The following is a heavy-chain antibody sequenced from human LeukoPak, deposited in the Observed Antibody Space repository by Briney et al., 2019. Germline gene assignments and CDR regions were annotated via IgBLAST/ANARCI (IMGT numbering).Heavy chain of an antibody. CDR2: INHSGST. CDR3: ARDVAIFGVVITTPNWFDP. J-gene: IGHJ5*02. D-gene: IGHD3-3*01. V-gene: IGHV4-34*01. CDR1: GGSFSGYY. Sequence: SETLSLTCAVYGGSFSGYYWSWLRQPPGKGLEWIGEINHSGSTNYNPSLKSRVTISVDTSKNQFSLKLSSVTAADTAVYYCARDVAIFGVVITTPNWFDPWGQGTLVTVSS.